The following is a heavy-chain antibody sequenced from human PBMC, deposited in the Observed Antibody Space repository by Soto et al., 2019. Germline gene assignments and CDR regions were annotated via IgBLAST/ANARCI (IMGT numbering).Heavy chain of an antibody. CDR2: IHGDGDYI. Sequence: EVQLLESGGGLVQPGGSLRLSCAASGFTFSCCAMSWVRQAPGKGLDYVSTIHGDGDYIHYSDSVKGRFTISRDNSRKTLYLKITSLRAADTAVYYCVKNRGAGSLPNGPSASWGRGSLATVS. D-gene: IGHD3-10*01. CDR3: VKNRGAGSLPNGPSAS. J-gene: IGHJ2*01. V-gene: IGHV3-23*01. CDR1: GFTFSCCA.